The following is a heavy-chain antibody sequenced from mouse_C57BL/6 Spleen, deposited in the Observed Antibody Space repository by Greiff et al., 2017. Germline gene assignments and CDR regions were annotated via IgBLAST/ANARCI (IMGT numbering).Heavy chain of an antibody. V-gene: IGHV5-4*01. J-gene: IGHJ1*03. CDR3: ARDNDSWYFDV. Sequence: DVMLVESGGGLVKPGGSLKLSCAASGFTFSSYAMSWVRQTPEKRLEWVATISDGGSYTYYPDNVKGRFTISRDNAKNNLYLQMSHLKSEDTAMYYCARDNDSWYFDVWGTGTTVTVSS. D-gene: IGHD2-4*01. CDR1: GFTFSSYA. CDR2: ISDGGSYT.